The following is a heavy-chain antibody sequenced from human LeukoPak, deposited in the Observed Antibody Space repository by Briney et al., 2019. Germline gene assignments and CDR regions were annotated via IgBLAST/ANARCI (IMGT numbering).Heavy chain of an antibody. J-gene: IGHJ4*02. D-gene: IGHD1-7*01. V-gene: IGHV2-70*01. Sequence: SGPTLLHPTPTLTLTCTFSGFSLTTSGMRVNWIRQPPGKALEWLAPIDWDDDKYYSTSLRTRLTISKDSSKNLVVLTMTNMGPVDTATYYCARLPGGTGNYLFDYWGQGIPVTVSS. CDR2: IDWDDDK. CDR3: ARLPGGTGNYLFDY. CDR1: GFSLTTSGMR.